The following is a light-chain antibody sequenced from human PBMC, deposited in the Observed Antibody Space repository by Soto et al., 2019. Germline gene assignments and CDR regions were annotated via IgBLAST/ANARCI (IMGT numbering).Light chain of an antibody. CDR2: DAS. Sequence: IQMTQSPSSLSASVGDRVTITCQETQDIRNFLNWYQQKQGKAPKVXIYDASSLETGVRSRFSGSGSGTDCTCTISSLQPEDFATDYCQQYDNRTLIFGQGTRLEIK. CDR1: QDIRNF. V-gene: IGKV1-33*01. J-gene: IGKJ5*01. CDR3: QQYDNRTLI.